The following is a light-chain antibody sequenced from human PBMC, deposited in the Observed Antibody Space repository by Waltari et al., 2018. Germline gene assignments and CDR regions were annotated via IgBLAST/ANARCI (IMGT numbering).Light chain of an antibody. CDR2: EVN. CDR1: SSDVGGYTY. V-gene: IGLV2-8*01. CDR3: SSYAGSSNPV. Sequence: QSALTQPPSASGSLGQSVTISCTGTSSDVGGYTYVSWLQQHPGKAPKLMIYEVNQRPSGVPDRFSGSKSGNTASLTVSGLQPEDEADYYCSSYAGSSNPVFGTGTKVTVL. J-gene: IGLJ1*01.